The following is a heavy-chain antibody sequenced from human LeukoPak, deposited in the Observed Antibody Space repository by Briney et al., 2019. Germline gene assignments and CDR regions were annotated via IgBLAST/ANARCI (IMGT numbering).Heavy chain of an antibody. CDR3: ARTRDYGNWYFDL. CDR1: GGTFSSYT. V-gene: IGHV1-69*02. Sequence: SVKVSCKASGGTFSSYTIGWVRQAPGQGLEWMGRIIPILGIANYAQKSQGRVTITADKSTSTAYMELSSLRSEDTAVYYCARTRDYGNWYFDLWGRGTLVTVSS. J-gene: IGHJ2*01. CDR2: IIPILGIA. D-gene: IGHD4-17*01.